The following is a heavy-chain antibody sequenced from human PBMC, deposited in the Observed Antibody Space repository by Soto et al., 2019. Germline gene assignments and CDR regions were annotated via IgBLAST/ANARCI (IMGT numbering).Heavy chain of an antibody. V-gene: IGHV4-39*01. CDR2: IYYSGST. J-gene: IGHJ4*02. CDR1: GGSISSSSYY. CDR3: ARHGITMVRGVRGFDY. D-gene: IGHD3-10*01. Sequence: SETLSLTCTVSGGSISSSSYYWGWIRQPPGKGLEWIGSIYYSGSTYYNPSLKSRVTISVDTSKNQFSPKLSSVTAADTAVYYCARHGITMVRGVRGFDYWGQGTLVTVSS.